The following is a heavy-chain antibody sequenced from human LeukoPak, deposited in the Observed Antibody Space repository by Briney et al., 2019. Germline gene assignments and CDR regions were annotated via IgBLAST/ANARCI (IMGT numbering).Heavy chain of an antibody. CDR2: IHYSGGT. V-gene: IGHV4-59*08. J-gene: IGHJ4*02. Sequence: SETLSLTCTVSDDSIRNYYWSWIRQSPGKGLELIGYIHYSGGTNYNPSLKSRVTISVDTSKNQFSLKLSSVTAADTAVYYCARHVDYYGSGSYSHWGQGTLVTVSS. D-gene: IGHD3-10*01. CDR1: DDSIRNYY. CDR3: ARHVDYYGSGSYSH.